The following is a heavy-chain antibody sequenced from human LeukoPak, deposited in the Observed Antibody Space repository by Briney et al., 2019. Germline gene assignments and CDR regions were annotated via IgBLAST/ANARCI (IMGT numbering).Heavy chain of an antibody. CDR1: GYTFTSYD. CDR3: AREDAGAVATRLDAFDI. CDR2: MNPNSGNT. D-gene: IGHD5-12*01. V-gene: IGHV1-8*01. J-gene: IGHJ3*02. Sequence: ASVKVSCKASGYTFTSYDINWVRQATGQGLEWMGWMNPNSGNTGYAQKFQGRVTMTRNTSISTAYMDLSSLRSEDTAVYYCAREDAGAVATRLDAFDIWGQGTMVTVSS.